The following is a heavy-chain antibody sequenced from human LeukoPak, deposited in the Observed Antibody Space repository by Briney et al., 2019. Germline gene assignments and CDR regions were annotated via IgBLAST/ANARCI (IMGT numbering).Heavy chain of an antibody. J-gene: IGHJ4*02. CDR2: IHYTGAT. D-gene: IGHD3-9*01. V-gene: IGHV4-34*01. CDR3: ARGNILTGYCFDF. CDR1: GGSITGYY. Sequence: SETLSLTCAVYGGSITGYYWSWIRQTPGRGLEWVGEIHYTGATSYNPSLKSRATISTDTSKNQCSLRLSSVTAADTAVYYCARGNILTGYCFDFWGQGALVTVSS.